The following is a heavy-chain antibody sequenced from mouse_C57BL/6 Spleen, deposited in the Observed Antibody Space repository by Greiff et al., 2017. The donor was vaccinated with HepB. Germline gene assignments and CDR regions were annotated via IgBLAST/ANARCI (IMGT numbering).Heavy chain of an antibody. Sequence: VQLQQSGAELVRPGASVTLSCKASGYTFTDYEMHWVKQTSVHGLEWIGAIDPETGGTAYNQKFKGKAILTADKSSSTAYMELRSLTSEDSAVYYCTRGITTVVAPYYFDYWGQGTTLTVSS. CDR2: IDPETGGT. V-gene: IGHV1-15*01. CDR3: TRGITTVVAPYYFDY. CDR1: GYTFTDYE. J-gene: IGHJ2*01. D-gene: IGHD1-1*01.